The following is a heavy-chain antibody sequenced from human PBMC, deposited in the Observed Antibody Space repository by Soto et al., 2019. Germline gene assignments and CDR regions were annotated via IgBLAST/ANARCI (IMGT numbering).Heavy chain of an antibody. J-gene: IGHJ5*02. CDR1: GGSISNYW. CDR3: ARDRDWNDWFDP. Sequence: SETLSHTWTVSGGSISNYWWNWIRQSPGKGLEWMGNIYYTGSTKYNPSLQSRVTISVDMSKSQFSLRLSSVTAADTAIYYCARDRDWNDWFDPWGQGILVTVSS. V-gene: IGHV4-59*01. CDR2: IYYTGST. D-gene: IGHD1-1*01.